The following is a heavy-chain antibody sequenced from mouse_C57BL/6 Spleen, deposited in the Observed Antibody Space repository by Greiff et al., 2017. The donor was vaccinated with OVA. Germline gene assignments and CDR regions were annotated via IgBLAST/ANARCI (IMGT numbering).Heavy chain of an antibody. D-gene: IGHD2-1*01. CDR2: IYPGSGNT. Sequence: QVQLKQSGAELVRPGASVKLSCKASGYTFTDYYINWVKQRPGQGLEWIARIYPGSGNTYYNEKFKGKATLTAEKSSSTAYMQLSSLTSEDSAVYFCARNYGKDWYFDVWGTGTTVTVSS. J-gene: IGHJ1*03. CDR1: GYTFTDYY. CDR3: ARNYGKDWYFDV. V-gene: IGHV1-76*01.